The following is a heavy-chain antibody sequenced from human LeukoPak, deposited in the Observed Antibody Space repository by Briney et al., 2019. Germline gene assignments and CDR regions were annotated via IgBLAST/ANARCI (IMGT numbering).Heavy chain of an antibody. D-gene: IGHD6-13*01. CDR2: INHSGRT. CDR1: GGSFSGYY. Sequence: SETLSLACAVYGGSFSGYYWSWIRQPPGKGLEWIGEINHSGRTNYNPSLKSRVTISVDTSKNQFSLKLSSVTAADTAVYYCARGFAAPLGSLGQGTLVTVSS. CDR3: ARGFAAPLGS. J-gene: IGHJ5*02. V-gene: IGHV4-34*01.